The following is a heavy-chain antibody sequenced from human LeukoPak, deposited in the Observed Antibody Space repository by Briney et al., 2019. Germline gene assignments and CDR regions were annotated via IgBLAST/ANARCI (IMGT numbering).Heavy chain of an antibody. CDR2: IYPGDSET. J-gene: IGHJ3*02. Sequence: GESLKISCKGSGYSFTRYWIGWVRQMPGKGLEWMGIIYPGDSETRYSPSFQGQVTISADKSISTAYLQWSSLKAAATAMYYCARRDNYYSSGSYLADAFDIWGQGTMVTVSS. D-gene: IGHD3-10*01. V-gene: IGHV5-51*01. CDR1: GYSFTRYW. CDR3: ARRDNYYSSGSYLADAFDI.